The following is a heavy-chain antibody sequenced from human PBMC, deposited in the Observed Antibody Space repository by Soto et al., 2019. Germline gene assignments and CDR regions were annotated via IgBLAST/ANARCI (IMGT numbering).Heavy chain of an antibody. D-gene: IGHD3-10*01. V-gene: IGHV3-33*01. CDR3: ARDYPVYGSGSYGSLSY. CDR1: GFTFSSYG. CDR2: IWYDGSNK. Sequence: PGGSLRLSCAASGFTFSSYGMHWVRQAPGKGLEWVAVIWYDGSNKYYADSVKGRFTISRDNSKNTLYLQMNSLRAEDTAVYYCARDYPVYGSGSYGSLSYWGQGTLVTVSS. J-gene: IGHJ4*02.